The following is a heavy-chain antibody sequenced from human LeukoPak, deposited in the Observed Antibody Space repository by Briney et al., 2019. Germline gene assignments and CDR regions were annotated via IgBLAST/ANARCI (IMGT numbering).Heavy chain of an antibody. V-gene: IGHV3-7*01. J-gene: IGHJ6*02. D-gene: IGHD2-15*01. CDR3: ASETDCSGGSCYYYGMDV. Sequence: GGSLRLSCAASGFTFSSYWMSWVRPAPGKGLEWVANIKQDGSEKYYVDSVKCRFTISRDNAKNSLYLQMNSLRAEDTAVYYCASETDCSGGSCYYYGMDVWGQGTTVTVSS. CDR2: IKQDGSEK. CDR1: GFTFSSYW.